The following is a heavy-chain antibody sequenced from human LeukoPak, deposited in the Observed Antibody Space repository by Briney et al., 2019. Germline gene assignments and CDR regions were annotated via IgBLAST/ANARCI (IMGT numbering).Heavy chain of an antibody. Sequence: SVKVSCKASGGTFSSYAISWVRQAPGQGLEWMGGIIPIFGAANYAQKFQGRVTITADESTSTAHMELSSPRSEDTAVYYCARDRYPDCSGGSCYYYGMDVWGQGTTVTVSS. V-gene: IGHV1-69*01. CDR2: IIPIFGAA. D-gene: IGHD2-15*01. CDR1: GGTFSSYA. J-gene: IGHJ6*02. CDR3: ARDRYPDCSGGSCYYYGMDV.